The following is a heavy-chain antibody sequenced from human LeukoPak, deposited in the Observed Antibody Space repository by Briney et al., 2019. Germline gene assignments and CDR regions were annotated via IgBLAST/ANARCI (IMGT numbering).Heavy chain of an antibody. J-gene: IGHJ5*02. V-gene: IGHV1-2*02. CDR1: GYTFTGYY. Sequence: ASVKVSCKASGYTFTGYYMHWVRQAPGQGLEWMGWINPNSGGTNYAQKFQGRVTMTRDTSISTAYMELSRLRSDDTAVYYCARDPARIQLWLLPDNWFDPWGQGTLVTVSS. CDR2: INPNSGGT. CDR3: ARDPARIQLWLLPDNWFDP. D-gene: IGHD5-18*01.